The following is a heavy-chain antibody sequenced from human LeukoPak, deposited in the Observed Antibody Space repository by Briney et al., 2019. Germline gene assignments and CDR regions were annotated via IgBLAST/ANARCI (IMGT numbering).Heavy chain of an antibody. CDR3: ARGGIPRVIAY. CDR1: GGSISGYY. J-gene: IGHJ4*02. V-gene: IGHV4-34*01. D-gene: IGHD3-16*02. CDR2: INHSGST. Sequence: PSETLSLTCTVSGGSISGYYWSWIRQPPGKGLEWIGEINHSGSTNYNPSLKSRVTISVDTSKNQFSLKLSSVTAADTAVYYCARGGIPRVIAYWGQGTLVTVSS.